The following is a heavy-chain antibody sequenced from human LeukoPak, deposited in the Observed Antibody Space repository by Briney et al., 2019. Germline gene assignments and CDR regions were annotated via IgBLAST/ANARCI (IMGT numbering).Heavy chain of an antibody. D-gene: IGHD6-19*01. CDR2: IYYTGTT. CDR3: AGGGQWLVYGS. Sequence: SETLSLTCTVSGGSIIRSTYYWGWIRQPPGKGLEWIANIYYTGTTLYNPSLRSRVTTSVDTSKNQFSLKLSSVTAADTAVYYCAGGGQWLVYGSWGQGTLVTVSS. V-gene: IGHV4-39*07. J-gene: IGHJ5*02. CDR1: GGSIIRSTYY.